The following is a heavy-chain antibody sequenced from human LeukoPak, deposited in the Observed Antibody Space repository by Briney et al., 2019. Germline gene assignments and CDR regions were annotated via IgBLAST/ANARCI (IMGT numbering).Heavy chain of an antibody. D-gene: IGHD6-19*01. Sequence: GRSLRLSCAASGFTFDDYAMHWVRQAPGKGLEWVSGISWNSGSIDYADSVKGRFTISRDNAKNSLYLQMNSLRAEDTALYYCAKDRRSGWSGFDYWAREPWSPSPQ. J-gene: IGHJ4*02. CDR3: AKDRRSGWSGFDY. CDR2: ISWNSGSI. CDR1: GFTFDDYA. V-gene: IGHV3-9*01.